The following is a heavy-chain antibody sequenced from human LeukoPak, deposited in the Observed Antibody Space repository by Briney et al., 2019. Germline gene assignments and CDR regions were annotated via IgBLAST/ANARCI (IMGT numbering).Heavy chain of an antibody. J-gene: IGHJ3*02. D-gene: IGHD3-22*01. CDR2: IWYDGSNK. Sequence: GRSLRLSCAASGFTFSSYGMHWVRQAPGKGLEGVAVIWYDGSNKYYADSVKGRFTISRDNSKNTLYLQMNSLRAEDTAVYYCATDQSGYLIDIWGQGTMVTVSS. V-gene: IGHV3-33*01. CDR1: GFTFSSYG. CDR3: ATDQSGYLIDI.